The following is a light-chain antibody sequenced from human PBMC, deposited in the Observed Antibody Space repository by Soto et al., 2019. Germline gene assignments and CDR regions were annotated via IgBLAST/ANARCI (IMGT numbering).Light chain of an antibody. V-gene: IGKV1-39*01. Sequence: DLQMTQSPSSLSASVGDRVTITCRASQSISSYLNWYQQKPGKAPKLLIYAASSLQSGVPSRFSGSGSGTDFTLTISSLQPEDFATYYCQRSFRTPLTFGGGTKVDIK. CDR2: AAS. CDR1: QSISSY. CDR3: QRSFRTPLT. J-gene: IGKJ4*01.